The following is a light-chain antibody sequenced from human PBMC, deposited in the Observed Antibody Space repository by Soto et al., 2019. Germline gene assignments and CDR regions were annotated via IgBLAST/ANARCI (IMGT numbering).Light chain of an antibody. V-gene: IGKV3-11*01. Sequence: EIVLTQSPATLPLSPGERDTLSCRASQSVRSYLAWYQQKPGQAPRLHIYHASSRATGIPARFSGSGSGTDCTLTISSLEPEDFAVYYWQQRSNWLTFGGGTKVEIK. CDR1: QSVRSY. CDR2: HAS. CDR3: QQRSNWLT. J-gene: IGKJ4*01.